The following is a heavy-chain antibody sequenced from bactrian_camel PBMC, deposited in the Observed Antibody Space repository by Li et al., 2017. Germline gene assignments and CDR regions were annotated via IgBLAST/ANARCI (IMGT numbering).Heavy chain of an antibody. J-gene: IGHJ6*01. CDR2: IDSEGIT. CDR3: AADSRGDGNWLLMTQSFDS. V-gene: IGHV3S53*01. Sequence: HVQLVESGGGSVQAGGSLRLSCSVSGYTYSTACMGWFRQAPGKEREGVAFIDSEGITFYAESVKGRFTISRDNAKSTHYLQMNDLEPEDTAMYYCAADSRGDGNWLLMTQSFDSWGQGAQVTVS. CDR1: GYTYSTAC. D-gene: IGHD7*01.